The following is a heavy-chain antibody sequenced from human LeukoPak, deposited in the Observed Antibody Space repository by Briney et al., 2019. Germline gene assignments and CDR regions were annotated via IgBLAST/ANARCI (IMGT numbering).Heavy chain of an antibody. Sequence: GGSLGLSCEASGFTLSSYSMNWVRQAPGKGLEWVSSITRSSSYIYYADSVKGRFTISRDNAKNSLYLQMNSLRAEDTAVYYCARGSAMVYYYMDVWGKGTTVTISS. J-gene: IGHJ6*03. V-gene: IGHV3-21*01. D-gene: IGHD5-18*01. CDR1: GFTLSSYS. CDR2: ITRSSSYI. CDR3: ARGSAMVYYYMDV.